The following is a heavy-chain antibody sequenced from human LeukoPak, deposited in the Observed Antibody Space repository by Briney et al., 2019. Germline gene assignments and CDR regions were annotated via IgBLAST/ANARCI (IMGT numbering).Heavy chain of an antibody. CDR2: IGASGGST. CDR1: GFTFSSYA. V-gene: IGHV3-23*01. D-gene: IGHD5-18*01. J-gene: IGHJ4*02. Sequence: PGGSLRLSCATSGFTFSSYAMSWVRQAPGKGLEWVSGIGASGGSTYYADSVKGRFTISRDNSKNTLYLQMSSLRAEDTAVYYCVKARGIQLWLPGDYWGQGTLVTVSS. CDR3: VKARGIQLWLPGDY.